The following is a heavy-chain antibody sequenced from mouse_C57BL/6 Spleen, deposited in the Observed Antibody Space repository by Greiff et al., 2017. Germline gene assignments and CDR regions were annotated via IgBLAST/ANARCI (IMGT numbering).Heavy chain of an antibody. J-gene: IGHJ4*01. CDR3: VRQGYGSSLAMDD. CDR1: GFSFNTYA. V-gene: IGHV10-1*01. D-gene: IGHD1-1*01. Sequence: EVKLVESGGGLVQPKGSLKLSCAASGFSFNTYAMNWVRQAPGKGLEWVARISSKSNNYATYYADSVKDRFTISRDDSESMLYLQMNHLKTEDTAMYYCVRQGYGSSLAMDDWGQGTSVTVSS. CDR2: ISSKSNNYAT.